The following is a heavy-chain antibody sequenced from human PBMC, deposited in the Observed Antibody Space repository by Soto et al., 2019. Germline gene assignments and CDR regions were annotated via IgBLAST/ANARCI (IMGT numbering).Heavy chain of an antibody. V-gene: IGHV4-4*07. CDR2: IYTSGST. J-gene: IGHJ4*02. CDR1: GGSSSSYY. Sequence: SETLSLTCTVSGGSSSSYYWSWIGQPAGKGLEWIGRIYTSGSTNYNPSLKSRVTMSVDTSKNQFSLKLSSVTAADTAVYYCARVARGTNYLIDYWGQGTLVTVSS. CDR3: ARVARGTNYLIDY. D-gene: IGHD3-10*01.